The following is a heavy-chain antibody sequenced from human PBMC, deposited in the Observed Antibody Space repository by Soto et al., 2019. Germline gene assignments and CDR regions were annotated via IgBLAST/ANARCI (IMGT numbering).Heavy chain of an antibody. CDR1: GYTFTDYY. CDR2: INPKSGGT. V-gene: IGHV1-2*02. CDR3: ASSEKRNWHAY. Sequence: QVRLVQSGAEVKKPGASVKVSCKASGYTFTDYYMHWVRQAPGQGLEWMGWINPKSGGTNYAQKFQGRVTMTRDTSISTAYMELSRLRSDDTAVFYCASSEKRNWHAYWGQGTLVTVSS. J-gene: IGHJ4*02.